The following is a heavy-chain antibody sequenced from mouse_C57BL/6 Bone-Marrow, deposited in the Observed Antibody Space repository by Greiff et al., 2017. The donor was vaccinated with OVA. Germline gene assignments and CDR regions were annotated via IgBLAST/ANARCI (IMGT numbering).Heavy chain of an antibody. CDR2: ISYDGSN. D-gene: IGHD4-1*01. CDR3: ARGLGRTPY. Sequence: DVKLQESGPGLVKPSQSLSLTCSVTGYSITSGYYWNWIRQFPGNKLEWMGYISYDGSNNYNPSLKNRISITRDTSKNQFFLKLNSVTTEDTATYYCARGLGRTPYWGQGTTLTVSS. V-gene: IGHV3-6*01. CDR1: GYSITSGYY. J-gene: IGHJ2*01.